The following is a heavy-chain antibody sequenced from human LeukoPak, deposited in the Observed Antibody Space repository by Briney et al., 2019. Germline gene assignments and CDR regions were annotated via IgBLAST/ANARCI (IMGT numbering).Heavy chain of an antibody. CDR2: ISYSGST. CDR1: GGSVNSGTSY. Sequence: SETLSLTCTVSGGSVNSGTSYWSWIRQPPGKGLEWIGYISYSGSTNYNPSLKSRVTISADTSKNQFSLKLSSVTAADSAMYYCAGLGSSAPLYYFDYWGQGTLVTVSS. CDR3: AGLGSSAPLYYFDY. D-gene: IGHD6-19*01. J-gene: IGHJ4*02. V-gene: IGHV4-61*01.